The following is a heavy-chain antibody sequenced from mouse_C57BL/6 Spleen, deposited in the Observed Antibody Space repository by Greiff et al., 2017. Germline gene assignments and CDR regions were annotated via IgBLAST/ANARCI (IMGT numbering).Heavy chain of an antibody. D-gene: IGHD2-3*01. CDR3: ARARWLLREGYYAMDY. CDR1: GFSLSTFGMG. CDR2: IWWDDDK. Sequence: QVTLKVSGPGILQPSQTLSLTCSFSGFSLSTFGMGVGWIRQPSGKGLEWLAHIWWDDDKYYNPALKSRLTISKDTSKNQVFLKIANVDTADTATYYCARARWLLREGYYAMDYWGQGTSVTVSS. J-gene: IGHJ4*01. V-gene: IGHV8-8*01.